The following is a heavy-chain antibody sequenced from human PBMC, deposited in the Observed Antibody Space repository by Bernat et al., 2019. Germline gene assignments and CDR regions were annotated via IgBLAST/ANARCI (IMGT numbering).Heavy chain of an antibody. J-gene: IGHJ4*02. CDR2: ISWNSGSI. V-gene: IGHV3-9*01. CDR3: ARDLFD. CDR1: GFTFDDYA. Sequence: EVQLVESGGGLVQPGRSLRLSCAASGFTFDDYAMHWVRQAPGKGLEWVSGISWNSGSIDYADSVKGRFTISRDNSKNTLYLQMNSLRAEDTAVYYCARDLFDWGQGTLVTVSS.